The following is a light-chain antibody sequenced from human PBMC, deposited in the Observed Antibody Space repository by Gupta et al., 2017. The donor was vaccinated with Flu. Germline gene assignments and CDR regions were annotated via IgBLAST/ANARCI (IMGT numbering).Light chain of an antibody. V-gene: IGKV1-39*01. Sequence: DRVTITCRASQSISSYLNWYQQKPGKAPQLLLYAAASMQSRVPSRFSGSGSATDFTLIISSLQPEEFVTYYCQQSYSTPLTFGGGTKVEIK. CDR2: AAA. CDR3: QQSYSTPLT. CDR1: QSISSY. J-gene: IGKJ4*01.